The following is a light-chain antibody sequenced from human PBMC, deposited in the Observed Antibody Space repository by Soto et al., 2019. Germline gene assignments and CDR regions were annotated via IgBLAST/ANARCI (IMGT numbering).Light chain of an antibody. Sequence: DIVMTQSPDSLAVSLGERATINCKSSQSVLYSSNNKNYLDWYQQKPGQPPKLIIYWASTRESGVPDRCSGSGSGTDFTRTISSLQAEDVAGYDWQQYYSTHTFGQGTKLEIK. V-gene: IGKV4-1*01. CDR3: QQYYSTHT. CDR1: QSVLYSSNNKNY. J-gene: IGKJ2*01. CDR2: WAS.